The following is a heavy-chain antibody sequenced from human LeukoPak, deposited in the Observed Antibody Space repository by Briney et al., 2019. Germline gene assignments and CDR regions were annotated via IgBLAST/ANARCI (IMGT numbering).Heavy chain of an antibody. D-gene: IGHD6-13*01. CDR3: ARDDTSSWYQEY. Sequence: GSLRLSCSASGFTFSDYSLNWVRQAPGKGLEWVAYIKSNIYYADSVKGRFTISRDNAKNLLYLQMNSLTAEDTGVYYCARDDTSSWYQEYWGQGTLVTVSS. V-gene: IGHV3-69-1*01. J-gene: IGHJ4*02. CDR1: GFTFSDYS. CDR2: IKSNI.